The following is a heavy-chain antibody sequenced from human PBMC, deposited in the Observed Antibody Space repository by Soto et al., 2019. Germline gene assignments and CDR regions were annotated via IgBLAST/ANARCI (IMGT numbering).Heavy chain of an antibody. J-gene: IGHJ4*02. CDR2: ISYDGNMQ. D-gene: IGHD3-10*01. V-gene: IGHV3-30*03. Sequence: VQLVESGGGVVQPGRSLRLSCAASGFTFSSHGMHWVRQAPGKGLEWVAVISYDGNMQNYADSVMGRFTISRDDYKNTLYLQMNSLRAEDTAVYHCASDRGSYFSFDCWGQGTLVTVSS. CDR1: GFTFSSHG. CDR3: ASDRGSYFSFDC.